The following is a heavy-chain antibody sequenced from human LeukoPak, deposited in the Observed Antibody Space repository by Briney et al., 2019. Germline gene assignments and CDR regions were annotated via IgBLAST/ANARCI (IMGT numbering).Heavy chain of an antibody. CDR2: IYPGDSDT. J-gene: IGHJ4*02. V-gene: IGHV5-51*01. Sequence: GESLKISCKGSGSSFTSYWVAWVRQMPGKGLEWMGMIYPGDSDTRYSPSFQGQVTFSADKSISTAYLQWSSLKASDTAMYYCARHGRYCTSSSCSLDDWGQGTLVIVSS. CDR1: GSSFTSYW. CDR3: ARHGRYCTSSSCSLDD. D-gene: IGHD2-2*01.